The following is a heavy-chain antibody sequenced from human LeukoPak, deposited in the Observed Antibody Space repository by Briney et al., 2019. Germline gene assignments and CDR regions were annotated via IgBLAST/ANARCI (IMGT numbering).Heavy chain of an antibody. Sequence: PGGSLRLSCVASGFTFSSSGMHCVRQAPGKGLEWVAVISNDGSNKYYADSVKGRFTISRDNSKNTLYLQMNSLRAEDTAVYYCAKEKYYYDSSGNLDYWGQGTLVTVSS. D-gene: IGHD3-22*01. CDR1: GFTFSSSG. V-gene: IGHV3-30*18. CDR3: AKEKYYYDSSGNLDY. J-gene: IGHJ4*02. CDR2: ISNDGSNK.